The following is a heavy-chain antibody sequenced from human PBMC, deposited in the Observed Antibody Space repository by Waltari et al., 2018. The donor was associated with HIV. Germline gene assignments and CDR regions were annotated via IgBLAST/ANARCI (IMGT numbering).Heavy chain of an antibody. CDR3: AREMATVYVDY. V-gene: IGHV3-21*01. CDR1: GFTFRSYI. CDR2: IASSSSSYI. J-gene: IGHJ4*02. Sequence: EVQLVESGGGLVKPGGSLRLSCAASGFTFRSYIMNWVRQAPGKGLEWVSSIASSSSSYIYYAESVRGRFTISRDNAKNSLYLQRSSLRAEDTAVYYCAREMATVYVDYWGQGTLVTVSP. D-gene: IGHD5-12*01.